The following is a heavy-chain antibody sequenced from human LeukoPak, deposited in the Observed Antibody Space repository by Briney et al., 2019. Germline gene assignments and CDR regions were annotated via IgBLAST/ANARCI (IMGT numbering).Heavy chain of an antibody. Sequence: PGGSLRLSCAASGFTFSSYWMHWVRQAPGKGLVWVSRINSDGSSTSYADSVKGRFTISRDNAKNTLYLQMNSLRAEDTAVYYCARDKLVRRTTIFGVVTPTHNWFDPWGQGTLVTVSS. CDR1: GFTFSSYW. D-gene: IGHD3-3*01. J-gene: IGHJ5*02. V-gene: IGHV3-74*01. CDR2: INSDGSST. CDR3: ARDKLVRRTTIFGVVTPTHNWFDP.